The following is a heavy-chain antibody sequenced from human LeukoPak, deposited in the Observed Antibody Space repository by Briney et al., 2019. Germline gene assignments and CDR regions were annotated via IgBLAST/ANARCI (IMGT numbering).Heavy chain of an antibody. Sequence: SVKASCKASGGTFSSYTISWVRQAPGQGLEWMGRIIPILGIANYAQKFQGRVTITADKSTSTAYMEPSSLRSEDTAVYYCVREPGIPGGGTNWFDPWGQGTLVTVSS. J-gene: IGHJ5*02. CDR3: VREPGIPGGGTNWFDP. D-gene: IGHD6-13*01. CDR1: GGTFSSYT. V-gene: IGHV1-69*04. CDR2: IIPILGIA.